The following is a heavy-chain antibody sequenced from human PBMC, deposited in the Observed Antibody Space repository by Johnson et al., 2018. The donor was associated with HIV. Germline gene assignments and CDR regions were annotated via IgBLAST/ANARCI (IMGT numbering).Heavy chain of an antibody. V-gene: IGHV3-30*18. CDR2: ISYDGSNK. CDR3: AKDGMGGNYWYAFDI. D-gene: IGHD1-26*01. J-gene: IGHJ3*02. CDR1: GFTFITYG. Sequence: QVQLVESGGGVVQPGRSLRLSCAASGFTFITYGMHWVRQAPGKGLEWVALISYDGSNKYYTDSVKGRFTISRDNSKNTLYLQMNSLRAEDTAVYYCAKDGMGGNYWYAFDIWGQGTMVTVSS.